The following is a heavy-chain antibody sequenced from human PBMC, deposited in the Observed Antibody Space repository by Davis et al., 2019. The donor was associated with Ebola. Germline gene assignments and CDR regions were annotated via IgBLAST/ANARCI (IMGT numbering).Heavy chain of an antibody. V-gene: IGHV4-38-2*02. Sequence: MPSETLSLTCTVSGYSISSGYYWGWIRQPPGKGLEWIGSIYRSGTTYYNPSLKSRVTISVDKSKNQFSLTLRSVTAADTAVYYCASREVVAGPLDHWGQGTLVAVSS. D-gene: IGHD6-19*01. CDR1: GYSISSGYY. J-gene: IGHJ4*02. CDR3: ASREVVAGPLDH. CDR2: IYRSGTT.